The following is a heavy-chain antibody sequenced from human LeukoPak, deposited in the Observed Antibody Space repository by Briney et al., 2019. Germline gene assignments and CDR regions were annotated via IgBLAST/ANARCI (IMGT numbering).Heavy chain of an antibody. J-gene: IGHJ4*02. D-gene: IGHD3-10*01. CDR3: ARDHGYYGSGSPLYYFDY. CDR2: IYSGGST. Sequence: GGSLRPSCAASGFTVSSNYMSWVRQAPGKGLEWVSVIYSGGSTYYADSVKGRFTISRDNSKNTLYLQMNSLRAEDTAVYYCARDHGYYGSGSPLYYFDYWGQGTLVTVSS. V-gene: IGHV3-66*01. CDR1: GFTVSSNY.